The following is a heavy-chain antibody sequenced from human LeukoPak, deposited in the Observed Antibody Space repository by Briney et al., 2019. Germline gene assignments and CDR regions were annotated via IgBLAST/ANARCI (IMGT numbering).Heavy chain of an antibody. CDR1: GDSIIRSGYY. J-gene: IGHJ4*02. V-gene: IGHV4-39*07. D-gene: IGHD1-1*01. CDR2: IHTNGYA. Sequence: SETLSLTCTVSGDSIIRSGYYWAWIRQPPGKGLEWIGNIHTNGYADYNPSLKSRVSISMDESTSQFSLSLICVTAADTAVYFCARWIHSPARTGDYFDDWGQGTLVTVSS. CDR3: ARWIHSPARTGDYFDD.